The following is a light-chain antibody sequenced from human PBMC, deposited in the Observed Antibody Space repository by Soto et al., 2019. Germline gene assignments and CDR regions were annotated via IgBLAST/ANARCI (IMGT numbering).Light chain of an antibody. CDR2: EVS. Sequence: QSALTQPASVSGAPGQSVTISCIGTSSDVGDYKYVSWYQKHPGRAPKALIYEVSNRPSNVSLRFSGSKSGTTAFLTISGLQADDEADYYCSSFINRSTIVFGSGTKLTVL. CDR3: SSFINRSTIV. CDR1: SSDVGDYKY. J-gene: IGLJ1*01. V-gene: IGLV2-14*01.